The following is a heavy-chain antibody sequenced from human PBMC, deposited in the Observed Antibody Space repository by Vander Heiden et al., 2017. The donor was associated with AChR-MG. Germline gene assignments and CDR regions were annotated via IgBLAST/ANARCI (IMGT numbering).Heavy chain of an antibody. V-gene: IGHV3-21*01. CDR1: GFSFSHYS. D-gene: IGHD5-18*01. Sequence: DVQLVESGGGLVKPGGSLSISCVASGFSFSHYSMTWVRQAPGKGLGWVSCISSTNTYIYYADSVKGRFTISRDNAKNPLYLQMNSLRAEDTAVYYCARMYSYGTNDHWGQGTLVTVSS. CDR3: ARMYSYGTNDH. CDR2: ISSTNTYI. J-gene: IGHJ4*02.